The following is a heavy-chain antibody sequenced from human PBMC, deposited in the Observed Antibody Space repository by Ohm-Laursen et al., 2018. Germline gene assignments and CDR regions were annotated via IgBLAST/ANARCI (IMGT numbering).Heavy chain of an antibody. CDR1: GYTFTSYY. J-gene: IGHJ4*02. CDR3: AREPYYYDSSGTFDY. Sequence: ASVKVSCKVSGYTFTSYYMHWVRQAPGHGLEWMGWINPNSGGTNYAQKFQGRVTMTRDTSINTAYMELSRLRSDDTAVYYCAREPYYYDSSGTFDYWGQGTLVTVSS. CDR2: INPNSGGT. V-gene: IGHV1-2*02. D-gene: IGHD3-22*01.